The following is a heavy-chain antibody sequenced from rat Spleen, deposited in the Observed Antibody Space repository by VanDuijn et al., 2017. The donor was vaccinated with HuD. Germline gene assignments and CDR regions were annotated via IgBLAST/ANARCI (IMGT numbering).Heavy chain of an antibody. CDR1: GFTFSHYD. CDR2: ISYDGSST. J-gene: IGHJ2*01. D-gene: IGHD1-11*01. V-gene: IGHV5-7*01. Sequence: EVQLVESGGGLVQPGRSLNFSCAASGFTFSHYDMAWVRQAPKKGLEWVAFISYDGSSTYYRDSVKGRFTISRDNAKSTLSLQMDSLRSEDTATYYCARSHYGYTDYFDYWGQGVMVPVSS. CDR3: ARSHYGYTDYFDY.